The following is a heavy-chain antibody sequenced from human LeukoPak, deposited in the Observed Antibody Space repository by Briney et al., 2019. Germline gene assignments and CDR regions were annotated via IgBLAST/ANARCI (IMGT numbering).Heavy chain of an antibody. CDR1: GFTLGSYW. Sequence: PGGSLRLSCAASGFTLGSYWMTWVRQAPGKGLEWVANIKQDGSEKYYVDSVRGRFTISRDNAKNSLYLQMNSLGAGDSAVYYCARNSKGIIVGVGAPNFYYYFMDVWGGGTTVNVS. J-gene: IGHJ6*03. D-gene: IGHD1-26*01. CDR3: ARNSKGIIVGVGAPNFYYYFMDV. CDR2: IKQDGSEK. V-gene: IGHV3-7*01.